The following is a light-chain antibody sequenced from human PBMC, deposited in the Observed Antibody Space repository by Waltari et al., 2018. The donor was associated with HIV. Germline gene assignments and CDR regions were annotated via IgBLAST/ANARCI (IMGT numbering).Light chain of an antibody. V-gene: IGKV3-15*01. CDR3: KEYNNWPWT. Sequence: VLTQSPATLSVSPGDRVTLSCRASERVSSNLAWYQQKRGQAPRLVIYGASSRAAGIPGRFSGSGSGTEFTLTISSLQSEDVAVYYCKEYNNWPWTFGQGTKVEIK. CDR1: ERVSSN. J-gene: IGKJ1*01. CDR2: GAS.